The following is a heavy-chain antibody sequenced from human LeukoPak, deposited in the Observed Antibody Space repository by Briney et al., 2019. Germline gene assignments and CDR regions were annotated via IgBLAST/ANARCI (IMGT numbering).Heavy chain of an antibody. Sequence: ASVKASCKASGYTFTSYGISWVRQAPGQGLEWMGWISAYNGNTNYAQKLQGRVTMTTDTSTSTAYMELRSLRSDDTAVYYCARVVFLAAQYYFDYWGQGTLVTVSS. D-gene: IGHD6-13*01. CDR1: GYTFTSYG. CDR3: ARVVFLAAQYYFDY. J-gene: IGHJ4*02. CDR2: ISAYNGNT. V-gene: IGHV1-18*01.